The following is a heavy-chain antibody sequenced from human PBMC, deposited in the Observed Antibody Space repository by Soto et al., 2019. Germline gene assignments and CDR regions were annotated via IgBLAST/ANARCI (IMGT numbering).Heavy chain of an antibody. D-gene: IGHD1-1*01. Sequence: QVQLVESGGGVVQPGRSLRLSCAASGFTFSSYGMHWVRQAPGKGLEWVAVISYDGSNKYYADSVKGRFTISRDNSKNTLYLQMNSLRTEDTSVYYCAKVSYKGYYYYYGMDVWGQGTTVTVSS. CDR2: ISYDGSNK. J-gene: IGHJ6*02. CDR3: AKVSYKGYYYYYGMDV. CDR1: GFTFSSYG. V-gene: IGHV3-30*18.